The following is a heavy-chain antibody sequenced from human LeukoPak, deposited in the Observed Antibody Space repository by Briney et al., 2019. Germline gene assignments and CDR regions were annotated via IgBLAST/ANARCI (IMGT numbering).Heavy chain of an antibody. J-gene: IGHJ4*02. CDR2: IYYSGNT. V-gene: IGHV4-39*01. D-gene: IGHD3/OR15-3a*01. Sequence: SETLSLTCTVSGVSISSSNSYWGWIRQPLGKGLEWIGSIYYSGNTYYNASLKSQVSISIDTSKNQFSLKLTSVTAADTAVYYCARQTGSGLFILPGGQGTLVTVSS. CDR3: ARQTGSGLFILP. CDR1: GVSISSSNSY.